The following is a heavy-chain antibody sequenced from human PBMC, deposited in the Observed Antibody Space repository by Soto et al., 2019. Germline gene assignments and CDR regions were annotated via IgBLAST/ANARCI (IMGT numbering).Heavy chain of an antibody. CDR3: ARHTGGPGYHHFLPGLRRYYFDS. V-gene: IGHV5-51*01. D-gene: IGHD3-9*01. CDR2: IYPGDSRT. CDR1: GYSFSSYW. J-gene: IGHJ4*02. Sequence: PGESLKISCKGSGYSFSSYWIGWVRQMPGKGLEWMGIIYPGDSRTRYSPSFQGHVTIEADRSINTAYLQWSSLKASDTAMYYFARHTGGPGYHHFLPGLRRYYFDSWGQGALVTVSS.